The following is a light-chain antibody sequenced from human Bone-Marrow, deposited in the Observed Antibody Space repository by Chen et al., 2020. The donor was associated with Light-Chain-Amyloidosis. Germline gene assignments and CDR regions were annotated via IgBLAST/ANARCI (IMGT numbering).Light chain of an antibody. CDR3: QVWDRSSDRPV. CDR1: NIGSTS. J-gene: IGLJ3*02. Sequence: SYVLTQPSSVSVAPGQTATIACGGNNIGSTSVHWYQQTPGQAPLLVFYDDSDRPSGITERLSGSNSGNTATLTISRVEAGDEADYYCQVWDRSSDRPVFGGGTKLTVL. CDR2: DDS. V-gene: IGLV3-21*02.